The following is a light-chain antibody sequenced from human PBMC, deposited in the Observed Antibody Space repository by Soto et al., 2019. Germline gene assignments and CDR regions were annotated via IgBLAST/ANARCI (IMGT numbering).Light chain of an antibody. J-gene: IGKJ1*01. CDR2: WAS. Sequence: DIVMTQSPDSLAVSLGERATINCKSSQTVLYSSNNKTYLAWYRQKPGQPPTLLIYWASTRASGVPDRFSGSGSGTDFTLTISSLQAEDVAVYYCQQYYSAPRTFGQGTKVDIK. CDR1: QTVLYSSNNKTY. V-gene: IGKV4-1*01. CDR3: QQYYSAPRT.